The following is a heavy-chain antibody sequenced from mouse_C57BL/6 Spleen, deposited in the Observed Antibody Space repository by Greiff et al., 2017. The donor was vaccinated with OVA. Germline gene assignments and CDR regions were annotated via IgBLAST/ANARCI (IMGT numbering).Heavy chain of an antibody. V-gene: IGHV1-59*01. Sequence: QVQLKQPGAELVRPGTSVKLSCKASGYTFTSYWMHWVKQRPGQGLEWIGVIDPSDSYTNYNQKFKGKATLTVDTSSSTAYMQLSSLTSEDSAVYYCSRRAMDYDWFAYWGQGTLVTVSA. J-gene: IGHJ3*01. CDR2: IDPSDSYT. D-gene: IGHD2-4*01. CDR3: SRRAMDYDWFAY. CDR1: GYTFTSYW.